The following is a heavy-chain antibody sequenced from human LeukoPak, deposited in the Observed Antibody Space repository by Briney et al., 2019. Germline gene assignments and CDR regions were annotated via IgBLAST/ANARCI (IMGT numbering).Heavy chain of an antibody. V-gene: IGHV3-23*01. CDR2: IWSNSVWT. J-gene: IGHJ5*02. D-gene: IGHD4/OR15-4a*01. CDR3: AKDGAA. Sequence: GGSLRLSCAASGXTFSTYAMSWVRQPPGNGLEWVSSIWSNSVWTHYADSVKGRFTISRDNSKNTLYLEMHSLRADDTAVYYCAKDGAAWGQGTLVTVSS. CDR1: GXTFSTYA.